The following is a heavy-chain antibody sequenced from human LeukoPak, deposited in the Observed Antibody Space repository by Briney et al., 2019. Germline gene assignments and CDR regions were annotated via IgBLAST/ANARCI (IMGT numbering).Heavy chain of an antibody. V-gene: IGHV4-61*02. D-gene: IGHD4-17*01. CDR1: GGSISSGSYY. J-gene: IGHJ6*03. Sequence: SETLSLTCTVSGGSISSGSYYWSWIRQPAGKGLEWIGRIYTSGSTNYNPSLKSRVTISVDTPKNQFSLKLSSVTAADTAVYYCATLRYYYYYMDVWGKGTTVTVSS. CDR2: IYTSGST. CDR3: ATLRYYYYYMDV.